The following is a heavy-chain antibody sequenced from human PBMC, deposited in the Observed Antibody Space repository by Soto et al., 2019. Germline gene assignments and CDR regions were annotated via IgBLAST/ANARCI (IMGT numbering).Heavy chain of an antibody. V-gene: IGHV5-51*01. Sequence: PGESLKISCKGSGYSFTSYWIGWVRQMPGKGLEWMGIINPGDSDTRYSPSFQGQVTISADKSISTAYLQWSSLKASDTAMYYCARSLDYYGSGSYHHWGQGTLLTVSS. CDR1: GYSFTSYW. J-gene: IGHJ5*02. CDR2: INPGDSDT. CDR3: ARSLDYYGSGSYHH. D-gene: IGHD3-10*01.